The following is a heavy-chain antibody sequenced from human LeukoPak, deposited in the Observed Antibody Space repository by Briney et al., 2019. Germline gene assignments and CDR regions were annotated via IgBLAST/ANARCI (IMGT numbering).Heavy chain of an antibody. CDR1: GYTFTSYA. CDR2: INAGNGNT. Sequence: ASVKVSCKASGYTFTSYAMHWVRQAPGQRLEWMGWINAGNGNTKYSQKFQGRVTITRDTSASTAYMELSSLRSEDTAVYYCARDKNPPYGSGTNMWGYNWFDPWGQGTLVTVSS. D-gene: IGHD3-10*01. J-gene: IGHJ5*02. V-gene: IGHV1-3*01. CDR3: ARDKNPPYGSGTNMWGYNWFDP.